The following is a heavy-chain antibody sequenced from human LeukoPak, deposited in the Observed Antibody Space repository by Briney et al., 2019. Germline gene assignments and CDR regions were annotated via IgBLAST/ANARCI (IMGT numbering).Heavy chain of an antibody. CDR1: GASLSIGGYY. CDR2: IDFSGST. CDR3: ARCYSRYSYGPFRY. Sequence: SETLSLTCTVSGASLSIGGYYWTWIRQHPGKGLEWIGYIDFSGSTSNNPSLKSRASISIDTSKNQFSLRLYSVTAADTAVYYCARCYSRYSYGPFRYWGQGTLVTVSS. J-gene: IGHJ4*02. V-gene: IGHV4-31*02. D-gene: IGHD5-18*01.